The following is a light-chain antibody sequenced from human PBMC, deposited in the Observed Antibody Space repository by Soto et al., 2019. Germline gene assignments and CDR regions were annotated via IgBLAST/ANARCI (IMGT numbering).Light chain of an antibody. CDR2: DAS. Sequence: EIVLTQSPATLSLSPGERATLSCRSSQTVSSYLAWYQQKPGQAPRLLIYDASNRATGIPARFSGSGSGTDFTLTSSSLEPEDFAVYYCQQRSNWPRGMYTFGQGTKLEIK. J-gene: IGKJ2*01. V-gene: IGKV3-11*01. CDR1: QTVSSY. CDR3: QQRSNWPRGMYT.